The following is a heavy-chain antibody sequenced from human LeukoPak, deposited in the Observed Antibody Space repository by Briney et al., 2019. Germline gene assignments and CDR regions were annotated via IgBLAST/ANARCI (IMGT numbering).Heavy chain of an antibody. Sequence: PGGSLTLSSAASGFTFSSYGMHWVRQAPGKGLEWVAFIRYDGSNKYYADSVKGRFTISRDNSKNTLYLQMNSLRAEDTAVYYCAKDPPRRVQEVDYWGQGTLVTVSS. CDR3: AKDPPRRVQEVDY. CDR2: IRYDGSNK. CDR1: GFTFSSYG. V-gene: IGHV3-30*02. D-gene: IGHD3-10*01. J-gene: IGHJ4*02.